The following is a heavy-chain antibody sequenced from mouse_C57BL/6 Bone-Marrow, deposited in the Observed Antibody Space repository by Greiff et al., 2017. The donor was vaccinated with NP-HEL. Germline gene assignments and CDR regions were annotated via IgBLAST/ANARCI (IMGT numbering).Heavy chain of an antibody. D-gene: IGHD2-2*01. CDR2: IYPGDGDT. J-gene: IGHJ2*01. CDR1: GYAFSSYW. V-gene: IGHV1-80*01. Sequence: VQVVESGAELVKPGASVKISCKASGYAFSSYWMNWVKQRPGTGLEWIGQIYPGDGDTNYNGKFKGKATLTADKSSSTAYMQLSSLTSEDSAVYFCARGDYGYDFDYWGQGTTLTVSS. CDR3: ARGDYGYDFDY.